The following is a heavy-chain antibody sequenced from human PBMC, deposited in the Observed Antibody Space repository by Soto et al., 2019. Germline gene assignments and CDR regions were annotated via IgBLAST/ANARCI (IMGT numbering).Heavy chain of an antibody. J-gene: IGHJ6*02. V-gene: IGHV1-18*04. CDR1: GYTFTSYG. D-gene: IGHD3-9*01. CDR3: ARDADYDILTGYSNYYYYGMDV. Sequence: QVQLVQSGAEVKKPGASVKVSCKASGYTFTSYGISWVRQAPGQGLEWMGWISAYNGNTNYAQKLQGRVTMTTDTSTSTAYMELRSLRSDDTAVYYCARDADYDILTGYSNYYYYGMDVWGQGTTVTVSS. CDR2: ISAYNGNT.